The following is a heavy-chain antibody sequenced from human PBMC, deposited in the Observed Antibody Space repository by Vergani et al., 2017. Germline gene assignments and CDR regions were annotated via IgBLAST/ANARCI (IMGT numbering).Heavy chain of an antibody. D-gene: IGHD4-17*01. CDR1: GYTFTAHY. CDR3: ATPQTVTTGGMEV. V-gene: IGHV1-69-2*01. Sequence: EVPLVQSGAEVKKPGATMKISCKVSGYTFTAHYMHWVKQAPGKGLEWMGLVDPEDGETIYAEKFKGRVTIAADTSTDTAHLELSSLRSEDTAVYYCATPQTVTTGGMEVWGQGTTVIVSS. J-gene: IGHJ6*02. CDR2: VDPEDGET.